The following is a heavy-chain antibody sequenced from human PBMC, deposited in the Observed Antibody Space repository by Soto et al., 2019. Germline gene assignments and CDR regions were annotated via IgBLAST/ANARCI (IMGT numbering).Heavy chain of an antibody. CDR3: VRDSHGDY. J-gene: IGHJ4*02. CDR2: IDHDGPT. CDR1: GFTFSNYW. V-gene: IGHV3-74*01. Sequence: EVQLVESGGGLVQPGGSLRLSCAGSGFTFSNYWMHWVRQAPGKGLAWVSRIDHDGPTDYADSVRGRFTISRDNAYNTLYLQMNSLKPEDTAVYYWVRDSHGDYWGQGTLVTVSS.